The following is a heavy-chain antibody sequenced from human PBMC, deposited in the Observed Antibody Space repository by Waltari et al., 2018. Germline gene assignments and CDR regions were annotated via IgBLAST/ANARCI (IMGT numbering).Heavy chain of an antibody. CDR1: GFNFSTYS. D-gene: IGHD4-17*01. CDR3: ARGLGDYTY. J-gene: IGHJ4*02. Sequence: EVQLVESGGGLVQRGGSLRLSCAAPGFNFSTYSMNWVRQAPGKGLEWISYIKSTGSTIHYADSVKGRFTISRDNAKNSLYLQMNSLRDEDTAVYYCARGLGDYTYWGQGTLVTVSS. CDR2: IKSTGSTI. V-gene: IGHV3-48*02.